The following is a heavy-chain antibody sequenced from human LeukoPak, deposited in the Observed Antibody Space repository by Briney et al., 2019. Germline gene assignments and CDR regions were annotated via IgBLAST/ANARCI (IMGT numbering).Heavy chain of an antibody. CDR1: GFTFSSYG. J-gene: IGHJ5*02. CDR3: AKSSGLGPAANNWFDP. V-gene: IGHV3-30*02. D-gene: IGHD2-2*01. CDR2: IRYDGSNK. Sequence: GGSLRLSCAASGFTFSSYGMHWVRQAPGKGLEWVAFIRYDGSNKYYADSVKGRFTISRDNSKNTLYLQMNSLRAEDTAVYYCAKSSGLGPAANNWFDPWGQGTLVTVSS.